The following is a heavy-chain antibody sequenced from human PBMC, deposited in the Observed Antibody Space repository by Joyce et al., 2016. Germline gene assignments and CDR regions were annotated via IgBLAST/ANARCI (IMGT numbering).Heavy chain of an antibody. CDR1: GYTFTRDG. CDR3: AKDAYTSGPYYFDY. V-gene: IGHV1-18*01. CDR2: ISAYSGDT. D-gene: IGHD6-19*01. J-gene: IGHJ4*02. Sequence: QVHLVQSGAEVKKHGASVKVSCKASGYTFTRDGISWVRQAPGQGLEWMGWISAYSGDTSYAHKFQGRLTMTTDTSTSTAYMELRSLRSDDTAVYFCAKDAYTSGPYYFDYWGQGTLVTVSS.